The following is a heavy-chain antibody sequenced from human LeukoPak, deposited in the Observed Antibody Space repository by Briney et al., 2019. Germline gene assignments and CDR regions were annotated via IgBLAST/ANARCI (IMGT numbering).Heavy chain of an antibody. J-gene: IGHJ4*02. CDR2: IYSGGNT. CDR3: ANRGF. CDR1: GLSVSIDF. V-gene: IGHV3-53*01. Sequence: GGSLRLSCAASGLSVSIDFMIWVRQAPGKGLEWVSSIYSGGNTYHADSMKGRFTISRDTSKNTLYLQMNSLRVEDTAVYYCANRGFWGQGALVTVSS.